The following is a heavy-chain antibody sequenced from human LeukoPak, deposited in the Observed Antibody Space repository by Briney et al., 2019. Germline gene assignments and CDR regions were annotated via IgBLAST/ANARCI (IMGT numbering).Heavy chain of an antibody. CDR1: GFTFNSYA. CDR2: IGFGDDSA. V-gene: IGHV3-23*01. CDR3: AKDPTSVGGHHDWLLDS. Sequence: PGGSLRLSCAASGFTFNSYAMSWVRQAPGKGLEWVSTIGFGDDSAYYADSVKGRFTISRDNSKNTLYLQMNYLRAEDTAVYYCAKDPTSVGGHHDWLLDSWGQGTLVTVSS. D-gene: IGHD3-9*01. J-gene: IGHJ5*02.